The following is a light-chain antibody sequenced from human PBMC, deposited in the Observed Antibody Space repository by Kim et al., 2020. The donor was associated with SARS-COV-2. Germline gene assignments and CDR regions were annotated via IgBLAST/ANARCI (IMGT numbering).Light chain of an antibody. CDR2: GAS. Sequence: WSPGERATLSCRASQSVSSSYLAWFQQKPGQAPRLLIYGASSRATGIPDRFSGSGSGTDFTLTITRLEPEDFAVYFCQQYGNSPRTFGQGTKLEI. CDR3: QQYGNSPRT. J-gene: IGKJ2*01. CDR1: QSVSSSY. V-gene: IGKV3-20*01.